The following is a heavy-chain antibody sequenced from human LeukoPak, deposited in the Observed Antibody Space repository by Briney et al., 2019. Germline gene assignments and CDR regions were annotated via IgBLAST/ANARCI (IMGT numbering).Heavy chain of an antibody. D-gene: IGHD4-11*01. CDR3: TTRETTTPPSLVPY. J-gene: IGHJ4*02. CDR2: IKSKTDGGTT. V-gene: IGHV3-15*01. CDR1: GFTFSNAW. Sequence: GGSLRLSCAASGFTFSNAWMSWVRQAPGKGLEWVGRIKSKTDGGTTDYAAPVKGRFTISRDDSKNTLYLQMNSLKTEDTAVYYCTTRETTTPPSLVPYWGQGTLVTVSS.